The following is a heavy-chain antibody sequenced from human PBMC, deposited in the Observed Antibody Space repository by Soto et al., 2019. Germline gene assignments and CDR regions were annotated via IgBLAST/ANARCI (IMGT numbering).Heavy chain of an antibody. V-gene: IGHV1-18*04. Sequence: QVQLVQSGAEVKKPGASVKVSCKASGYTFTSYGISWVRQAPGHGLEWMGWISAYNGNTNYAQKLQGRVTMTTDTTTSTAYMEANSLRPDATVVDYCAGGGWQFEGYGLDVWCQGSTVTVCS. J-gene: IGHJ6*02. CDR2: ISAYNGNT. CDR1: GYTFTSYG. D-gene: IGHD3-16*01. CDR3: AGGGWQFEGYGLDV.